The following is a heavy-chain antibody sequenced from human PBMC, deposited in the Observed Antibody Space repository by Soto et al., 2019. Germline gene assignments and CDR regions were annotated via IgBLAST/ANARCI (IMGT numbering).Heavy chain of an antibody. V-gene: IGHV4-34*01. Sequence: QVQLQQWGAGLLKPSETLSLTCAVYGGSFSGYYWSWIRQPPGKGLEWIGEINHSGSTNYNPSLKRRVTISVDTSKNQFSLKLSSVTAADTAVYYCARARRRGYRYVVYGMDVWGQGTTVTVSS. D-gene: IGHD5-18*01. CDR1: GGSFSGYY. CDR2: INHSGST. J-gene: IGHJ6*02. CDR3: ARARRRGYRYVVYGMDV.